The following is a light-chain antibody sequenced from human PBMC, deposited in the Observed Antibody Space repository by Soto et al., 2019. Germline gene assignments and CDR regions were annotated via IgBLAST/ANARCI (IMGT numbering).Light chain of an antibody. CDR3: SSYAGSNNFEDV. J-gene: IGLJ1*01. V-gene: IGLV2-11*01. Sequence: QSVLTQPRSVSGSPGQSVTISCTGTSADIGAYNYVSWYQQHPGRAPQLMIYDVTKRPSGVPDRLSGSKSGNTASLIISGLQAEDEADYYCSSYAGSNNFEDVFGTGTKLTVL. CDR2: DVT. CDR1: SADIGAYNY.